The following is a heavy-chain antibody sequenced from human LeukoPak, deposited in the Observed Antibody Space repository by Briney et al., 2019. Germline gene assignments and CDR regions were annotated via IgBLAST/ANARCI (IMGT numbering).Heavy chain of an antibody. D-gene: IGHD6-13*01. CDR3: ARDPPPRAGTFDY. CDR1: GFTFSDYY. J-gene: IGHJ4*02. V-gene: IGHV3-11*06. Sequence: TGGSLRLSCAASGFTFSDYYMSWIRQAPGKGLEWVSYISSSSRYTNYADSVKGRFTISRDNAKNSLYLQMNSLRAEDTAVYYCARDPPPRAGTFDYWGQGTLVTVSS. CDR2: ISSSSRYT.